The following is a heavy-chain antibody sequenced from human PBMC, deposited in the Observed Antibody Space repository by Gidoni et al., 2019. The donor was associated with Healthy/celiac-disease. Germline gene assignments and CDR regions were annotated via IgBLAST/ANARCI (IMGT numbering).Heavy chain of an antibody. Sequence: QVTLRESGPALVKPTQTLTLTCTFSGFSLSTSGMCVSWIRQPPGKALEWLARIDWDDDKYYSTSLKTRLTISKDTSKNQVVLTMTNMDPVDTATYYCARALWFGETNYYGMDVWGQGTTVTVSS. CDR3: ARALWFGETNYYGMDV. D-gene: IGHD3-10*01. CDR2: IDWDDDK. V-gene: IGHV2-70*15. CDR1: GFSLSTSGMC. J-gene: IGHJ6*02.